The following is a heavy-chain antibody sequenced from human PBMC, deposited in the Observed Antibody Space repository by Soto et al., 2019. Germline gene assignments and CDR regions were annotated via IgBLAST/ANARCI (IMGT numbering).Heavy chain of an antibody. CDR1: GFTFSSYA. D-gene: IGHD1-20*01. J-gene: IGHJ6*02. V-gene: IGHV3-30-3*01. CDR2: ISYDGSNK. Sequence: GGSLRLSCAASGFTFSSYAIHWVRQAPGKGLEWVAVISYDGSNKYYADSVKGRFTISRDNSKNTLYLQMNSLRAEDTAVYYYARDRYNWNHKTQEGYYYYGMDVWGQGTTVTVSS. CDR3: ARDRYNWNHKTQEGYYYYGMDV.